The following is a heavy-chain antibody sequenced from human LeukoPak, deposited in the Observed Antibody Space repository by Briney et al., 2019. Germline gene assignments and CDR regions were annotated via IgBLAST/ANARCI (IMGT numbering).Heavy chain of an antibody. Sequence: PGGSLRLSCAASGFTFSDYYMSWIRQVPGKGLEWVSYISSSGSTIYYADSVKGRFTISRDNAKNSLYLQMNSLRAEDTAVYYCARAKSLMITFGGVIAFDYWGQGTLVTVSS. CDR2: ISSSGSTI. CDR3: ARAKSLMITFGGVIAFDY. J-gene: IGHJ4*02. CDR1: GFTFSDYY. D-gene: IGHD3-16*02. V-gene: IGHV3-11*04.